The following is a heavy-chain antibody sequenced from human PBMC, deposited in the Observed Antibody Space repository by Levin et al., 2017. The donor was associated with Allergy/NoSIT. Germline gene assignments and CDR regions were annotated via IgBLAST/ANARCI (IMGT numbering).Heavy chain of an antibody. CDR3: ARLRVVVPAVIRTYYDDGMDV. D-gene: IGHD2-2*01. J-gene: IGHJ6*02. V-gene: IGHV4-34*01. CDR1: RGSFSGYY. Sequence: TSQTLSLTCAVYRGSFSGYYWSWIRQPPGKGLEWIGEINHSGSTNYNPSLKSRVTISVDTSKNQFSLKLSSVTAADTAVYYCARLRVVVPAVIRTYYDDGMDVWGQGTTVTVSS. CDR2: INHSGST.